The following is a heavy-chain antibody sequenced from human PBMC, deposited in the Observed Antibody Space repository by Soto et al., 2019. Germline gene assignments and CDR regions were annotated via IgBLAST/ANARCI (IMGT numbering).Heavy chain of an antibody. CDR1: GFTFSSYA. Sequence: VQLVESGGGVVQPGRCLRLSCAASGFTFSSYAMHWVRQAPGKGLEWVALIWYDGSNKYYADSVKGRFTISRDNSKNTLYLQMDSLRAEDMAVYYCASGEMTTILGWGQGTLVTVSS. D-gene: IGHD4-4*01. V-gene: IGHV3-33*01. CDR3: ASGEMTTILG. CDR2: IWYDGSNK. J-gene: IGHJ4*02.